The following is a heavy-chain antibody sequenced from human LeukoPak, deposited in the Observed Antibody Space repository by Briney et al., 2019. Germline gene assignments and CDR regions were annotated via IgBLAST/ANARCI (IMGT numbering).Heavy chain of an antibody. V-gene: IGHV4-34*01. CDR1: GGSFTANY. CDR3: ARGGGYCSGGSCYVDS. CDR2: INHGGNT. J-gene: IGHJ4*02. D-gene: IGHD2-15*01. Sequence: PSETLSLTCVVYGGSFTANYWTWIRQPPGMGLEWIGEINHGGNTNYNPSLMRRVIMSVDTSKNQISLRVKSVTAADTAVYFCARGGGYCSGGSCYVDSWGPGALVTVSS.